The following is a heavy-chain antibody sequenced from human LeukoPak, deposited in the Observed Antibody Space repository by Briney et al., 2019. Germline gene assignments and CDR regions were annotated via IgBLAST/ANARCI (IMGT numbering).Heavy chain of an antibody. CDR2: IYYSGST. CDR3: ARQRGGSEFDY. CDR1: GGSISSYY. V-gene: IGHV4-59*08. J-gene: IGHJ4*02. D-gene: IGHD6-19*01. Sequence: SETLSLSCTVSGGSISSYYWRWIRQPPGKGLEWIGYIYYSGSTNYNPSLKSRVTISVDTSKNQFSLKLSSVTAADTAVYYCARQRGGSEFDYWGQGTLVTVSS.